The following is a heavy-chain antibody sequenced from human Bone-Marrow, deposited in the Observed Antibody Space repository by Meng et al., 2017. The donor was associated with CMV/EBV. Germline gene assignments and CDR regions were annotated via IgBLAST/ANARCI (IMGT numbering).Heavy chain of an antibody. V-gene: IGHV1-8*01. CDR1: GYTFSNYD. D-gene: IGHD1-26*01. Sequence: ASVKVSCKASGYTFSNYDIIWVRQASGQGLEWVGWMNPNRGNTAYAQKFQGRVTMTRDTSTSIAYMELSSLRSGDTAVYYCARIQPRIVGATNGDYWGQGTLVTVSS. CDR3: ARIQPRIVGATNGDY. J-gene: IGHJ4*02. CDR2: MNPNRGNT.